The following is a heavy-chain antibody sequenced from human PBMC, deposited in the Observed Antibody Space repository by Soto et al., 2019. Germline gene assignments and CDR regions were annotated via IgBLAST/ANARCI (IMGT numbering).Heavy chain of an antibody. CDR2: ISYDGSNK. CDR3: AGDRAGDAFDI. J-gene: IGHJ3*02. CDR1: GFTFSSYG. Sequence: QVQLVASGGGVVQPGRSLRLSCAASGFTFSSYGMHWVRQAPGKGLEWGAVISYDGSNKYYADSVKGRFTISRDNSKNTLYLQMNSLRAEDTAVYYCAGDRAGDAFDIWGQGTIVTVSS. V-gene: IGHV3-30*03.